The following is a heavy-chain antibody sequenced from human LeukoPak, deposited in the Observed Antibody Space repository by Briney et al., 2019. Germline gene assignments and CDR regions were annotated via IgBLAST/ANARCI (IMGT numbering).Heavy chain of an antibody. Sequence: GGSLRLSCAASGFTFSSYAMHWVRQAPGKGLEWVAVISYDGSNKYYADSVKGRFTISRDNSKNTLYLQMNSLRAEDTAVYYCARDSGSYVWGSYLDYWGQGTLVTVSS. J-gene: IGHJ4*02. V-gene: IGHV3-30*04. CDR2: ISYDGSNK. CDR3: ARDSGSYVWGSYLDY. CDR1: GFTFSSYA. D-gene: IGHD3-16*02.